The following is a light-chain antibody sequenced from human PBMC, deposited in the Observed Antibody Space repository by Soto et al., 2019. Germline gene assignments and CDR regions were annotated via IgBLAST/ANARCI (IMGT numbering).Light chain of an antibody. Sequence: EIVLTQSPATLSLSPGERATLSCRGSQSINTYLGWYQQKPGQAPRLLIYDASNRATGIPARFSGSGSGTDFTLTISSLEPEDFAVYYCQHRYNWPLTFGAGTKVEI. CDR3: QHRYNWPLT. CDR2: DAS. V-gene: IGKV3-11*01. J-gene: IGKJ4*01. CDR1: QSINTY.